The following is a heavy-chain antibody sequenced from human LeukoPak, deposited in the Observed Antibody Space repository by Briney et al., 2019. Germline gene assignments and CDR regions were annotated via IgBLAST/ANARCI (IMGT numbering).Heavy chain of an antibody. CDR1: GFTFSSYD. CDR3: AKEKSMVRGVITGPFDY. J-gene: IGHJ4*02. D-gene: IGHD3-10*01. Sequence: GGSLRLSCAASGFTFSSYDIHWVRQAPGKGLEWVAFIRYDGSNKYYADSVRGRFTISRDNSKNTLYLQMNSLRAEDTAVYFCAKEKSMVRGVITGPFDYWGQGTLVTVSS. V-gene: IGHV3-30*02. CDR2: IRYDGSNK.